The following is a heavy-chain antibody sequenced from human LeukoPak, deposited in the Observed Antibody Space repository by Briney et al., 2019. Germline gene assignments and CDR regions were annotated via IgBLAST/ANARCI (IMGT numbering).Heavy chain of an antibody. CDR2: IYYSGST. D-gene: IGHD3-3*01. J-gene: IGHJ3*02. CDR1: GGSISSYY. CDR3: ARGHQYDFWSGSSADAFDI. Sequence: SETLSLTCTVSGGSISSYYWSWIRQPPGKGLEWIGYIYYSGSTNYNPSLKSRVTISVDTSKNQFSLKLSSVTAADTAVYYCARGHQYDFWSGSSADAFDIWGQGTMVTVSS. V-gene: IGHV4-59*01.